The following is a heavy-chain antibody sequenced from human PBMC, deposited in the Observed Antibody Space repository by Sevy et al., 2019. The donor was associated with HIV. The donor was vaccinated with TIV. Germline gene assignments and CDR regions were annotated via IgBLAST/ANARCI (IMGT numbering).Heavy chain of an antibody. V-gene: IGHV3-23*01. D-gene: IGHD6-13*01. CDR2: IHNSGDTT. CDR3: VKGGSISATGNDAFDI. J-gene: IGHJ3*02. CDR1: GFTFSNYG. Sequence: GGSLRLSCAASGFTFSNYGMNWVRQAPGKGLEWVSVIHNSGDTTYYADSVKGRFTISRDNSENTLYLQMNSLRAEDTAVYYCVKGGSISATGNDAFDIRGQGTMVTVSS.